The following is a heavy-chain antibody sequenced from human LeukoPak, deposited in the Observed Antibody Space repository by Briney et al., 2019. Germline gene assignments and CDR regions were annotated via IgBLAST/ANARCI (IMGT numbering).Heavy chain of an antibody. D-gene: IGHD5-18*01. CDR1: RYTFTGYY. J-gene: IGHJ4*02. CDR3: ARGWGYSYGSGYDY. Sequence: ASVRVSCKASRYTFTGYYMHWVRQAPGQGLEWMGWMNPNSGNTGYAQKFQGRVTMTRNTSISTAYMELSSLRSEDTAVYYCARGWGYSYGSGYDYWGQGTLVTVSS. CDR2: MNPNSGNT. V-gene: IGHV1-8*02.